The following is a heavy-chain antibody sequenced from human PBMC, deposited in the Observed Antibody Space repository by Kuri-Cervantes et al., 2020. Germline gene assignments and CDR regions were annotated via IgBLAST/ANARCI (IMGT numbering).Heavy chain of an antibody. CDR3: TRGNRNFDF. CDR2: ISSSGIT. J-gene: IGHJ4*02. V-gene: IGHV4-61*08. D-gene: IGHD1-14*01. Sequence: GSLRLSCTVSGDSIDSGDYYWSWIRQPPGKGLEWIGYISSSGITNYNLSLKSRLTISLDTSENQSSLKLSSVTTADTAVYYCTRGNRNFDFWGQGTLVTVSS. CDR1: GDSIDSGDYY.